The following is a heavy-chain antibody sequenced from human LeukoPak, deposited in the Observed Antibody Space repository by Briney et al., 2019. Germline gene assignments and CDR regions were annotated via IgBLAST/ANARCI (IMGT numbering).Heavy chain of an antibody. J-gene: IGHJ4*02. CDR3: ATHPVSIFGVLPLY. CDR1: GASISSYY. V-gene: IGHV4-59*08. D-gene: IGHD3-3*01. CDR2: IYYSVIT. Sequence: PSETLSLTCTVSGASISSYYWSWIRQPPGKGLEWIGYIYYSVITNYNPSLKSRVTISVDTSKNQFSLNLSSVTAADTAVYYCATHPVSIFGVLPLYWGQGILVTVSS.